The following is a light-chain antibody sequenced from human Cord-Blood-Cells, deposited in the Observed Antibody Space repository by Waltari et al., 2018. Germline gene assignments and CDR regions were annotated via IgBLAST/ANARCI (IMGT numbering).Light chain of an antibody. J-gene: IGLJ2*01. CDR3: SSYTSSSTVV. V-gene: IGLV2-14*01. Sequence: QSALPQPASVSGSPGQSITISCTGTSSDVGGYNYVSWYQQHPGKAPKLMIYDVSNRPAGVSNRVSGSKAGNTASLTISGLQAEDEADYDCSSYTSSSTVVFGGGTKLTVL. CDR2: DVS. CDR1: SSDVGGYNY.